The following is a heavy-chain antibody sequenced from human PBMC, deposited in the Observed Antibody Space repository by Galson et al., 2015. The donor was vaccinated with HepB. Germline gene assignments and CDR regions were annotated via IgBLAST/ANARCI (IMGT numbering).Heavy chain of an antibody. V-gene: IGHV3-11*03. Sequence: SLRLSCAASGFTFSDYYMSWIRQAPGKGLEWVSYISSSSSYTNYADSVKGRFTISRDNAKNSLYLQMNSLRAEDTAVYYCASSEAVAGRVTYYYYGMDVWGQGTTVTVSS. CDR3: ASSEAVAGRVTYYYYGMDV. D-gene: IGHD6-19*01. CDR1: GFTFSDYY. CDR2: ISSSSSYT. J-gene: IGHJ6*02.